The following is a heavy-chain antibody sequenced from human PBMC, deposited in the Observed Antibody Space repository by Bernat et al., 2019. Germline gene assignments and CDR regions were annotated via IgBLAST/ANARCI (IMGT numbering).Heavy chain of an antibody. CDR2: ISGSAGST. CDR3: TKDQLMVYVMVAFDI. J-gene: IGHJ3*02. V-gene: IGHV3-23*01. Sequence: EVQLLESGGGLVQPGGSLRLSCVASGFTFSSYPMSWVRQAPGKGLEWVSAISGSAGSTYYADSVKGRFTISRDNSKNTLYLQMNSLRVEDTAVYYCTKDQLMVYVMVAFDIWGQGTMVTVSS. D-gene: IGHD2-8*01. CDR1: GFTFSSYP.